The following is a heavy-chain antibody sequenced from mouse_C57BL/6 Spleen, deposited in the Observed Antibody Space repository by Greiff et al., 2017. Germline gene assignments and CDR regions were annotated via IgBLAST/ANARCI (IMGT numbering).Heavy chain of an antibody. J-gene: IGHJ1*03. CDR3: ARVGYSNYEDWYFDV. CDR2: ISYDGSN. Sequence: EVKLVESGPGLVKPSQSLSLTCSVTGYSITSGYYWNWIRQFPGNKLEWMGYISYDGSNNYNPSLKNRISITRDTSKNQFFLKLNSVTTEDTATYYCARVGYSNYEDWYFDVWGTGTTVTVSS. D-gene: IGHD2-5*01. V-gene: IGHV3-6*01. CDR1: GYSITSGYY.